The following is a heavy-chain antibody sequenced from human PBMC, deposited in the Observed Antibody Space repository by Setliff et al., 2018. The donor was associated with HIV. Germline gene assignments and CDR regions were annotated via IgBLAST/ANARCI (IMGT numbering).Heavy chain of an antibody. CDR3: ARHLTPLLVVVS. CDR1: GGSISSYY. CDR2: IDYSGST. V-gene: IGHV4-59*08. D-gene: IGHD2-15*01. Sequence: PSETLSLTCTVSGGSISSYYWSWIRQPPGKGLEWIGYIDYSGSTNYNPSLKSRVTISVDTSKNQFSLKLSSVTAADTAVYYCARHLTPLLVVVSWGQGTPVTVSS. J-gene: IGHJ4*02.